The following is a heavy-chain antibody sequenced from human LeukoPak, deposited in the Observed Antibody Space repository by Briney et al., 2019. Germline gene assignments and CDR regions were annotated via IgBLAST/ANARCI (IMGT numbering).Heavy chain of an antibody. V-gene: IGHV4-59*01. D-gene: IGHD3-9*01. J-gene: IGHJ4*02. CDR2: IYYSGST. Sequence: SETLSLTCTVSGGSISSYYWSWIRQPPGKGLEWIGYIYYSGSTNYNPSLKSRVTISVDTSKNQFSLKLSSVTAADTAVYYCARVPFDWMKWGYFDYWSQGTLVTVSS. CDR3: ARVPFDWMKWGYFDY. CDR1: GGSISSYY.